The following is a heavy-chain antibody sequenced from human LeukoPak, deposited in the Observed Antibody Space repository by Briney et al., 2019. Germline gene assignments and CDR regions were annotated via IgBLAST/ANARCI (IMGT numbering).Heavy chain of an antibody. Sequence: GGSLRLSCVASGFTFSSSWMTWVRQAPGKGLEWVANIKQDGSEKYYVDSVKGRFTISRDNAKNSLYLQMNSLRAEDTAVYYCARVRYCRGGSCYGGSAFDIWGQGTMVTVSS. CDR2: IKQDGSEK. V-gene: IGHV3-7*01. D-gene: IGHD2-15*01. CDR1: GFTFSSSW. J-gene: IGHJ3*02. CDR3: ARVRYCRGGSCYGGSAFDI.